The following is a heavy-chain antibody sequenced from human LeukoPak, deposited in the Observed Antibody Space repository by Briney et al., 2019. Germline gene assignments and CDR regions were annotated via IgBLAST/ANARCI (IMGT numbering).Heavy chain of an antibody. CDR3: ARASAYCYGSGSYYIHDY. Sequence: SETLSLTCAVYGGSFSGYYWSWIRQPPGKGLEWIGEINHSGSTNYNPSLKSRVTISVDTSKNQFSLKLSSVTAADTAVYYCARASAYCYGSGSYYIHDYWGQGTLVTVSS. D-gene: IGHD3-10*01. CDR1: GGSFSGYY. J-gene: IGHJ4*02. CDR2: INHSGST. V-gene: IGHV4-34*01.